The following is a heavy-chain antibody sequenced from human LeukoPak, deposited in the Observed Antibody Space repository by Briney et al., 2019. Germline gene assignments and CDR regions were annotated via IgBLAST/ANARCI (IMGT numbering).Heavy chain of an antibody. CDR3: ARAGTTVTPFDY. D-gene: IGHD4-11*01. CDR1: GFTFSNAW. V-gene: IGHV3-21*01. Sequence: GGSLRLSCAASGFTFSNAWMSWVRQAPGKGLEWVSSISSSSSYIYYADSVKGRFTISRDNAKNSLYLQMNSLRAEDTAVYYCARAGTTVTPFDYWGQGTLVTVSS. CDR2: ISSSSSYI. J-gene: IGHJ4*02.